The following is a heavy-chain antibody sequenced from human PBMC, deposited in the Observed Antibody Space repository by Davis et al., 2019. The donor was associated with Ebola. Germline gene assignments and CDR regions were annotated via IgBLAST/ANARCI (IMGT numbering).Heavy chain of an antibody. J-gene: IGHJ6*02. D-gene: IGHD4-17*01. CDR3: ARGATVTTSYYYYYGMDV. V-gene: IGHV1-69*13. CDR1: GGTFSSYA. Sequence: SVKVSCKASGGTFSSYAISWVRQAPGQGLEWMGGIIPIFGTANYAQKFQGRVTITADESTSTAYMELSSLRSEDTAVYYCARGATVTTSYYYYYGMDVWGQGTTVTVSS. CDR2: IIPIFGTA.